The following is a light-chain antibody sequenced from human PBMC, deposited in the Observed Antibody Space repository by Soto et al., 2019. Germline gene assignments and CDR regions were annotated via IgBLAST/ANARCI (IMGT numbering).Light chain of an antibody. CDR2: DAS. CDR3: QQRGNWPLT. Sequence: EIVLTQSPATLSLSPGERATLSCRASQSVSRYLAWYQQKSGQAPRLLVYDASNRATGIPARFSGSGSGTDFTLTIASREPEDFAIYFCQQRGNWPLTFGQGTRLEIK. J-gene: IGKJ5*01. CDR1: QSVSRY. V-gene: IGKV3-11*01.